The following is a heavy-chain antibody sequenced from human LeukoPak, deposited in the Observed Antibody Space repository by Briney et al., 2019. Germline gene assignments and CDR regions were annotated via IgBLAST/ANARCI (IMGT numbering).Heavy chain of an antibody. CDR1: GGSISSGGYY. CDR3: ARASPLGYCSSTSCYTGGWFDP. CDR2: IYYSGST. V-gene: IGHV4-31*03. J-gene: IGHJ5*02. D-gene: IGHD2-2*02. Sequence: SETLSLTCTVSGGSISSGGYYWSWICQHPGKGLEWIGYIYYSGSTYYNPSLKSRVTISVDTSKNQFSLKLSSVTAADTAVYYCARASPLGYCSSTSCYTGGWFDPWGQGTLVTVSS.